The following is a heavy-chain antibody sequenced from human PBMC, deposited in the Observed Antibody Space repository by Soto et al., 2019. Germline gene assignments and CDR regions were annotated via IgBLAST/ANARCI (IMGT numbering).Heavy chain of an antibody. J-gene: IGHJ4*02. Sequence: GGSLRLSCAASGFTFSSYWMSWVRQAPGKGLEWVANIKQDGSEKYYVDSVKGRFTISRDNAKNSLYLQMNSLRAEDTAVYYCARDSGWQSKAPYYFDYWGQGTLVTVSS. CDR1: GFTFSSYW. CDR3: ARDSGWQSKAPYYFDY. V-gene: IGHV3-7*01. D-gene: IGHD6-19*01. CDR2: IKQDGSEK.